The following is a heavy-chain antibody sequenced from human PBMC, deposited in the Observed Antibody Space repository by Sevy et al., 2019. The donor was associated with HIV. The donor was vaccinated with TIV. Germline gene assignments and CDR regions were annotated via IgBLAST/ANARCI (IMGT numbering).Heavy chain of an antibody. J-gene: IGHJ3*02. D-gene: IGHD3-22*01. CDR2: IYYTGST. Sequence: SETLSLTCTVSHGSISPYSWSWIRQSPGKGLEWIGYIYYTGSTRYNPSLKSRVTMSVATSKNQLSLYLNSVTAADTDVYYCERIHDISGVTDEDFDNWGQGTMVTVSS. CDR3: ERIHDISGVTDEDFDN. CDR1: HGSISPYS. V-gene: IGHV4-59*01.